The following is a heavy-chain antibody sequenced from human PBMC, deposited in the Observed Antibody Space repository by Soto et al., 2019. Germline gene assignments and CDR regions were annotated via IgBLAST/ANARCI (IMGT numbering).Heavy chain of an antibody. Sequence: QVQLVQSGAEVKKPGSSVKFSCKASGGTFSSYTISCVRQAPGQGLEWMGRIIPILGIANYAQKFQGRVTITADKSTSTAYMELSSLRSEDTAVYYCARDRSTYGMDVWGQGTTVTVSS. V-gene: IGHV1-69*08. CDR2: IIPILGIA. CDR3: ARDRSTYGMDV. D-gene: IGHD2-2*01. CDR1: GGTFSSYT. J-gene: IGHJ6*02.